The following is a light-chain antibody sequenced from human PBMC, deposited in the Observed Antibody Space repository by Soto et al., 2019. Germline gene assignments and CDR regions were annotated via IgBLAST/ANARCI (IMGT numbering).Light chain of an antibody. V-gene: IGLV1-44*01. CDR3: AAWDDSLNGHV. CDR2: TTN. Sequence: QSVLTQPHSASGTPGQRVTISCSGSSSNIGTNSVHWFQQLPGTAPKLLISTTNQRPSGVPERFSGSKSGTSASLAISGLQSEDEADYYCAAWDDSLNGHVFGTGTKVTVL. J-gene: IGLJ1*01. CDR1: SSNIGTNS.